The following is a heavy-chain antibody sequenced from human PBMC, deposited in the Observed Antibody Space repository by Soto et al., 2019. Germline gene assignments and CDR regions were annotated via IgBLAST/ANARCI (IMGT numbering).Heavy chain of an antibody. V-gene: IGHV3-23*01. CDR2: ISGSGDST. Sequence: EVQVLESGGGLVQPGGSLRLSCAASGFTFSSYAMSWVRQAPGKGLEWVSAISGSGDSTRYADSVQGRFTISRDTSKHTLYLQMNSLRAEATAVYYCAKFYYGDYSYYYYGMGVWGQGTTVTVSS. CDR1: GFTFSSYA. D-gene: IGHD4-17*01. CDR3: AKFYYGDYSYYYYGMGV. J-gene: IGHJ6*02.